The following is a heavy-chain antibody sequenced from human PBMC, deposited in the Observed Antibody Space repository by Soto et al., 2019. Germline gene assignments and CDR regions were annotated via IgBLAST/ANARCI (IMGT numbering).Heavy chain of an antibody. CDR3: ARDKRDLRFLEWSYYFDY. D-gene: IGHD3-3*01. CDR2: ISYDGSNK. Sequence: QVQLVESGGGVVQPGRSLRLSCAASGFTFSSSAMHWVRQAPGKGLEWMAVISYDGSNKYYADSVKGRFTISRDNSKNTLYLQMNSLRAEDTAVYYCARDKRDLRFLEWSYYFDYWGQGTLVTVSS. J-gene: IGHJ4*02. V-gene: IGHV3-30-3*01. CDR1: GFTFSSSA.